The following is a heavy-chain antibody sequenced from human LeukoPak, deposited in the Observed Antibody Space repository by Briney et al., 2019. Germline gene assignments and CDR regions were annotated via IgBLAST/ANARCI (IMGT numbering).Heavy chain of an antibody. J-gene: IGHJ4*02. CDR2: IKQDGSEK. D-gene: IGHD3-22*01. CDR3: ATFSPDPSITYYYDSSGYIFDY. CDR1: GFTFSSYW. V-gene: IGHV3-7*01. Sequence: TGGSLRLSCAASGFTFSSYWMSWVRQAPGKGLEWVANIKQDGSEKYYVDSVKGRFTISRDNAKNSLYPQMNSLRAEDTAVYYCATFSPDPSITYYYDSSGYIFDYWGQGTLVTVSS.